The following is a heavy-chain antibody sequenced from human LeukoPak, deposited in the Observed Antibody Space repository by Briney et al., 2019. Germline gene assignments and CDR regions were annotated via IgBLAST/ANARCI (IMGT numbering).Heavy chain of an antibody. J-gene: IGHJ3*01. V-gene: IGHV3-21*01. Sequence: GESLRLSCTASGFTFSDCDMNWFRQAPGKGLQWVSSISYMGDHRYYADSAKGRFTISRDNAKNSLYLQMGSLRADDTAVYYCARELTDVAGDGLDVWGQGTMVTVSS. CDR3: ARELTDVAGDGLDV. D-gene: IGHD5-12*01. CDR2: ISYMGDHR. CDR1: GFTFSDCD.